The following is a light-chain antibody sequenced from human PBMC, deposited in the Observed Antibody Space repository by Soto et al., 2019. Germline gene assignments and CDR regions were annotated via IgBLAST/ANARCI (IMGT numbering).Light chain of an antibody. CDR2: DDS. CDR3: GTWDKSLGAGV. V-gene: IGLV1-51*01. Sequence: QSALTQPASLSAPPGEKVTISCSGRGSNIGRNYVSWYRQFPGTAPQLLIYDDSKRHSGVPDRLSGSRYGTSASLAIAGLQSGDEAVYYCGTWDKSLGAGVFGGGTKLTVL. J-gene: IGLJ2*01. CDR1: GSNIGRNY.